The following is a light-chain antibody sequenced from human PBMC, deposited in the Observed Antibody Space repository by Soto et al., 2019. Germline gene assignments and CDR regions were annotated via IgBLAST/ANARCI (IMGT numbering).Light chain of an antibody. Sequence: IVLTQSPGTLSLSPGERATHYXRASHSVIISYLAWYQPKPGXAPRVXXDGXSSRATGSPDRLSGSGSGTDFTLTISRLEPEDFAAYYCQQYGSSTRTFGQGTKVEIK. CDR3: QQYGSSTRT. CDR2: GXS. J-gene: IGKJ1*01. CDR1: HSVIISY. V-gene: IGKV3-20*01.